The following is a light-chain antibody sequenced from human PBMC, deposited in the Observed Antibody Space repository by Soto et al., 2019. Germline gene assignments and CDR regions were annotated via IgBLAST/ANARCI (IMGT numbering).Light chain of an antibody. Sequence: EIVLTQSPGTLSLSPGERATLSCRASQSVSSIYLAWYQQKPGQAPRLLIYGASSRDTGIPDRFSGSGSGTDFTLTISRMEPEDFALYYCQQYGRSRWTFGQGTKVEI. J-gene: IGKJ1*01. V-gene: IGKV3-20*01. CDR2: GAS. CDR1: QSVSSIY. CDR3: QQYGRSRWT.